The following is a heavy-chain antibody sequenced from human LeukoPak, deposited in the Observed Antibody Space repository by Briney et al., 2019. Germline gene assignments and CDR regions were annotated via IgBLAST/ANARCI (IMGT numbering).Heavy chain of an antibody. CDR1: GFSFSGYA. V-gene: IGHV3-23*01. Sequence: GGSLRLSCIASGFSFSGYAMSWVRQAPGKGLEWVSAISGGGDAAYYADSVKGRFTISRDNSKSTLYLQMNSLRAEDTAVYYCPRKYDSSGYFDYWGRGTLVTVSS. CDR3: PRKYDSSGYFDY. D-gene: IGHD3-22*01. CDR2: ISGGGDAA. J-gene: IGHJ4*02.